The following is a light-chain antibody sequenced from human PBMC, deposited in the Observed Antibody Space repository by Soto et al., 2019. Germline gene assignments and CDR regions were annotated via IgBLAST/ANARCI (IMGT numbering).Light chain of an antibody. CDR2: EVS. V-gene: IGLV2-14*03. CDR3: SSYTSSSTRV. J-gene: IGLJ1*01. Sequence: QSVLTQPASVSGSPGRSITISCTGTSSDVGAYDYVSWYQQHPDKAPKLMIYEVSNRPSGVSNRFSGSKSVNTATLTISGLQADXEADYYCSSYTSSSTRVFGTGTKVTVL. CDR1: SSDVGAYDY.